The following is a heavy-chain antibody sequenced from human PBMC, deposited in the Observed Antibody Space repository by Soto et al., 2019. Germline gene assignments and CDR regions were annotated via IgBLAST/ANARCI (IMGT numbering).Heavy chain of an antibody. CDR3: ARIRDCGDDGSRDAFEI. D-gene: IGHD2-21*02. V-gene: IGHV3-11*06. Sequence: GGSNRLRYAASGFNFRDFAMSRVRQETGKWLEWVSAISGSGTCTNYAASVKGRFTISRDDAKNSLYLQMNSLRAEDTAVIYCARIRDCGDDGSRDAFEIWGQGTMVTVSS. CDR1: GFNFRDFA. J-gene: IGHJ3*02. CDR2: ISGSGTCT.